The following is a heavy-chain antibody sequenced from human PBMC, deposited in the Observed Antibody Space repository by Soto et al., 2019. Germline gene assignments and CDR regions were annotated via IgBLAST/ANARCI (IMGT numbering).Heavy chain of an antibody. CDR1: GFTFSSFA. Sequence: EVQLLESGGGLVQPGGSLRLSCAASGFTFSSFALNWVRQAPGKGLEWVSIISGSADSTFYADSVKGRFTISRDNSKNMLYLQINSLRAEDPAVYYCAKTRGAMIYAISVYGMDVWGQGTTVTVSS. CDR3: AKTRGAMIYAISVYGMDV. V-gene: IGHV3-23*01. D-gene: IGHD2-8*01. CDR2: ISGSADST. J-gene: IGHJ6*02.